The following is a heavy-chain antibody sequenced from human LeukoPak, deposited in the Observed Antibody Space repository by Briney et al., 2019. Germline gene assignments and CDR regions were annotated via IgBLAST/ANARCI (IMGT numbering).Heavy chain of an antibody. CDR1: GYTFTGYY. CDR3: ARGVVPAAMLDAFDI. J-gene: IGHJ3*02. Sequence: SVKVSCKASGYTFTGYYMHWVRQAPGQGLEWMGGIIPIFGTANYAQKFQGRVTITADESTSTAYMELSSLRSEDTAVYYCARGVVPAAMLDAFDIWGQGTMVTVSS. V-gene: IGHV1-69*13. CDR2: IIPIFGTA. D-gene: IGHD2-2*01.